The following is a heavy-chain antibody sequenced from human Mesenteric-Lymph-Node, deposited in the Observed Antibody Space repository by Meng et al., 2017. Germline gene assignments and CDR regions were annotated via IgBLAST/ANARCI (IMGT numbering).Heavy chain of an antibody. J-gene: IGHJ3*02. Sequence: GGSLRLSCAASGFTFSSYAMHWVRQAPGKGLEWVAVISYDGSNKYYADSVKGRFTISRDNSKNTLYLQMNSLRAEDTAVYYCAREQDYGDYGRDAFDIWGQGTMVTVSS. CDR1: GFTFSSYA. CDR3: AREQDYGDYGRDAFDI. V-gene: IGHV3-30*04. D-gene: IGHD4-17*01. CDR2: ISYDGSNK.